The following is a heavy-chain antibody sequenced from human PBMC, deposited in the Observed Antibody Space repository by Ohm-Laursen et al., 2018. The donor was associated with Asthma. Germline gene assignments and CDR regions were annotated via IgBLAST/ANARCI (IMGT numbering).Heavy chain of an antibody. CDR1: GYTFSRYS. V-gene: IGHV3-21*01. J-gene: IGHJ6*02. Sequence: SLRLSCAASGYTFSRYSMNWVRQAPGKGLEWVSSISSSSSYIYYADSVKGRFTISRDNAKNSLYLQMNSLRAEDTAVYYCAREGVFPAATSNYYYYGMDVWGQGTTVTVSS. D-gene: IGHD2-2*01. CDR2: ISSSSSYI. CDR3: AREGVFPAATSNYYYYGMDV.